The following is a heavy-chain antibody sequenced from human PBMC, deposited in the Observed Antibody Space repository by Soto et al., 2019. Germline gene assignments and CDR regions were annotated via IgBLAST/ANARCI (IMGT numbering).Heavy chain of an antibody. CDR3: ARDTNSGKIDY. CDR1: GGSVSSGSYY. J-gene: IGHJ4*02. Sequence: SETLSLTCTVSGGSVSSGSYYWSWIRQPPGKGLEWIGYIYYSGSTNYNPSLKSRVTISVDTSKNQFSLKLSSVTAADTAVYYCARDTNSGKIDYWGQGTLVTVSS. V-gene: IGHV4-61*01. D-gene: IGHD1-26*01. CDR2: IYYSGST.